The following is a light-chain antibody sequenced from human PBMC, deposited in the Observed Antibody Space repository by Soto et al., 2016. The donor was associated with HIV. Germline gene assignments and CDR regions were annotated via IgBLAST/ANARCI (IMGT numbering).Light chain of an antibody. V-gene: IGLV3-21*03. CDR1: NVGSKS. Sequence: SYELTQPPSLLVAPRKTARITCGGNNVGSKSVQWYQQKPGQAPILVLYDDSDRPSGIPERFSGSNSGDTATLTISRVEAGDEADYYCQVWDASTDLVVFGGGTKLTVL. CDR3: QVWDASTDLVV. J-gene: IGLJ2*01. CDR2: DDS.